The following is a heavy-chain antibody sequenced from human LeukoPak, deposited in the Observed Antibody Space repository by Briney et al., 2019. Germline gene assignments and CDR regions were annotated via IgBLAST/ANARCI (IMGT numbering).Heavy chain of an antibody. CDR2: IIPIFGTA. Sequence: GASVKVSCKASGGTFSSYAISWVRQAPGQGLEWMGGIIPIFGTANYAQKFQGRVTITADESTSTAYMELRSLRSDDTAVYYCARPLGYCSSTSCYGGTVFDYWGQGTLVTVSS. J-gene: IGHJ4*02. D-gene: IGHD2-2*01. V-gene: IGHV1-69*13. CDR1: GGTFSSYA. CDR3: ARPLGYCSSTSCYGGTVFDY.